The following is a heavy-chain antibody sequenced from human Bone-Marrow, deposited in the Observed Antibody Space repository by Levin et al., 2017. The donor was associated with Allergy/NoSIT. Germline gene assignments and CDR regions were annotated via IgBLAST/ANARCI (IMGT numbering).Heavy chain of an antibody. D-gene: IGHD6-19*01. CDR2: IYYTGST. J-gene: IGHJ4*02. Sequence: SETLSLTCTVSGGSVSSGSYYWSWIRQPPGKGLEWIGNIYYTGSTNYNPSLESRISISLDTSKNQLSLKLNSVTAADTAVYYCASQRGGGWFFDYWGQGTLVTVSS. V-gene: IGHV4-61*01. CDR1: GGSVSSGSYY. CDR3: ASQRGGGWFFDY.